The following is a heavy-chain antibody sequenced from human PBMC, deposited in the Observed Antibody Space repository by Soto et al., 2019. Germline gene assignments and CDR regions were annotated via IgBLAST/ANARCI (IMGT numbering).Heavy chain of an antibody. CDR3: AREVGRDEGGPG. CDR1: GGSISSGDYY. Sequence: QVQLQESGPGLVKPSQTLSLTCTVSGGSISSGDYYWSWIRQPPGKGLEWIGYIYYSGSTYYNPSLKRGVTVSVDTSKNHVPLKLSPVTAADTAVYYCAREVGRDEGGPGWGQGTMVTVSS. J-gene: IGHJ3*01. CDR2: IYYSGST. V-gene: IGHV4-30-4*01. D-gene: IGHD3-10*01.